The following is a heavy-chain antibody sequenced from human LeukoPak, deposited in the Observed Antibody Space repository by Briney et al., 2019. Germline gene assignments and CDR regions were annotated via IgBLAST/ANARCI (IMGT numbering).Heavy chain of an antibody. CDR3: ARESIAAAGDY. V-gene: IGHV1-2*02. Sequence: ASVKVSCKASGGTFSSYAISWVRQAPGQGLEWMGWINPNSGGTNYAQKLQGRVTMTRDTSISTAYMELSRLRSDDTAVYYCARESIAAAGDYWGQGTLVTVSS. CDR1: GGTFSSYA. J-gene: IGHJ4*02. D-gene: IGHD6-13*01. CDR2: INPNSGGT.